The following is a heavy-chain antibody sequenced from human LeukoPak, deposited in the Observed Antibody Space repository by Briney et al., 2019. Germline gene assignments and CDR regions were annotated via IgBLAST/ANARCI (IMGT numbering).Heavy chain of an antibody. Sequence: GGSLRLSCAASGFTFSSYWMSWVRQAPGKGLEWVANINQDGSEKYYVDSVKGRFTISRDNAKNSLYLQMSSLRAEDTAVYYCARNRRNYYAEEVYFDYWGQGALVTVSS. CDR3: ARNRRNYYAEEVYFDY. V-gene: IGHV3-7*01. CDR2: INQDGSEK. D-gene: IGHD3-10*01. J-gene: IGHJ4*02. CDR1: GFTFSSYW.